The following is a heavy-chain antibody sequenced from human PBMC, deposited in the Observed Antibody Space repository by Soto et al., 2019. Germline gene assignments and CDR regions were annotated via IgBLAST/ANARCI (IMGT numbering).Heavy chain of an antibody. CDR2: ISWDGGST. V-gene: IGHV3-43D*03. CDR3: AKDISSSSGCYSDYYYYGMDV. J-gene: IGHJ6*02. D-gene: IGHD6-19*01. Sequence: GGSLRLSCAASGFTFDDYAMHWVRQAPGKGLEWVSLISWDGGSTYYADSVKGRFTISSDNSKNSLYLQMNSLRAEDPALYYCAKDISSSSGCYSDYYYYGMDVWGQGTTVTVSS. CDR1: GFTFDDYA.